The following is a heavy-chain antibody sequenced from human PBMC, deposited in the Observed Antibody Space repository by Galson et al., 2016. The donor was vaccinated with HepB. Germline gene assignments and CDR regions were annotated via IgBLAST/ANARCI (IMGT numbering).Heavy chain of an antibody. CDR2: ISASGANT. D-gene: IGHD2-15*01. Sequence: LRLSCAPSGFSFSGYAMSWVRQAPGKGPEWVSSISASGANTYYADSVDGRFTVSRDNFKNTLYLQMNSLRAEDTAVYYCAKVAPGGYFFDTWGRGALVTVSS. CDR1: GFSFSGYA. V-gene: IGHV3-23*01. CDR3: AKVAPGGYFFDT. J-gene: IGHJ4*02.